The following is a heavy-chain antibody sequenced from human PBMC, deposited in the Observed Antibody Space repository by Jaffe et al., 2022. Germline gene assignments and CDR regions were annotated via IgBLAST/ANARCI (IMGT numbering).Heavy chain of an antibody. CDR2: IIPIFGTA. D-gene: IGHD5-12*01. Sequence: QVQLVQSGAEVKKPGSSVKVSCKASGGTFSSYAISWVRQAPGQGLEWMGGIIPIFGTANYAQKFQGRVTITTDESTSTAYMELSSLRSEDTAVYYCARPRRYVDIVATIYAFDIWGQGTMVTVSS. J-gene: IGHJ3*02. V-gene: IGHV1-69*05. CDR3: ARPRRYVDIVATIYAFDI. CDR1: GGTFSSYA.